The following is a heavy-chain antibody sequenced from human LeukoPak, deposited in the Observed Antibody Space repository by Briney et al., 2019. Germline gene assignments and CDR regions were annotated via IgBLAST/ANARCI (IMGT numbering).Heavy chain of an antibody. CDR3: AELFMFGEGNDAFDI. J-gene: IGHJ3*02. D-gene: IGHD3-10*02. Sequence: SETLSLTCTVSGGSISSYYWSWIRQPPGKGLEWIGYIYYSGSTNYNPSLKSRVTISVDTSKNQFSLKLSSVTAADTAVYYCAELFMFGEGNDAFDIWGQGTMVTVSS. CDR1: GGSISSYY. V-gene: IGHV4-59*08. CDR2: IYYSGST.